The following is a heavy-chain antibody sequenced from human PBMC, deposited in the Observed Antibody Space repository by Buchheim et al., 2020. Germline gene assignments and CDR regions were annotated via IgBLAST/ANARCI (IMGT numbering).Heavy chain of an antibody. D-gene: IGHD3-3*01. CDR2: INHSGST. V-gene: IGHV4-34*01. Sequence: QVQLQQWGAGLLKPSETLSLTCAVYGGSFSGYYWSWIRQPPGKGLEWIGEINHSGSTNYNPSLKSRVTISVDPSKNQFSLKLSSVTAADTAVYYCARNYDFWSGYYTYYYYYGMDVWGQGTT. CDR1: GGSFSGYY. CDR3: ARNYDFWSGYYTYYYYYGMDV. J-gene: IGHJ6*02.